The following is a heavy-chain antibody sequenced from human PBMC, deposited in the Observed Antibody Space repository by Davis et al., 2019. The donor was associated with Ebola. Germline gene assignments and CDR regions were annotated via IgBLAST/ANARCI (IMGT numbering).Heavy chain of an antibody. D-gene: IGHD6-13*01. CDR1: GFSLSTSGMC. CDR3: ARMTRITAGGTERWYAFDI. J-gene: IGHJ3*02. Sequence: SGPTLVKPTQTLTLTCTFSGFSLSTSGMCVSWIRQPPGKALEWLALIDWADDKYYSTSLKTRLTISKDTSKNQVVLTMTNMDPVDTATYYCARMTRITAGGTERWYAFDIWGQGTMVTVSS. CDR2: IDWADDK. V-gene: IGHV2-70*01.